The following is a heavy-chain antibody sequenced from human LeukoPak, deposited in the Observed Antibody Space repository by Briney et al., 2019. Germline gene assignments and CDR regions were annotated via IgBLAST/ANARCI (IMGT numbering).Heavy chain of an antibody. CDR2: IIPIFGTA. CDR1: GGTFSSFA. J-gene: IGHJ5*02. CDR3: ARTGSSSWASGWFDP. V-gene: IGHV1-69*13. D-gene: IGHD6-6*01. Sequence: RASVKVSCKASGGTFSSFAISWVRQAPGQGLEWMGGIIPIFGTANYAQKFQGRVTITADESTSTAYMELSSLRSEDTAVYYCARTGSSSWASGWFDPWGQGTLVTVSS.